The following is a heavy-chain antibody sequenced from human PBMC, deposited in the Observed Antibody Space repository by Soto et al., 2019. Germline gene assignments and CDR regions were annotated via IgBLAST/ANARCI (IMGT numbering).Heavy chain of an antibody. Sequence: ASVKASCKASGYSFSSHARTWVRQAPGQGLEWMGGIIPVFGTPSYAQKFQGRVTISANKSTNTSYLELRSLRSEDTAVYYCARGRALSSSWYCGDGLESCGQGIRVT. CDR1: GYSFSSHA. J-gene: IGHJ4*02. D-gene: IGHD6-13*01. CDR3: ARGRALSSSWYCGDGLES. V-gene: IGHV1-69*06. CDR2: IIPVFGTP.